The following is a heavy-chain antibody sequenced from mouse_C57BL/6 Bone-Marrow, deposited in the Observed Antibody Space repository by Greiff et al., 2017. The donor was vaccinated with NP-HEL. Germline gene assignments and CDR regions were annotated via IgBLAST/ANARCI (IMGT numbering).Heavy chain of an antibody. Sequence: EVQLQQSGPELVKPGASVKISCKASGYTFTDYYMNWVKQSHGKSLEWIGDINPNNGGTSYNQKFKGKATLTVDKSSSTSYMELRCLTSEDSAVYYCASPHYDGSSRDFDDWGQGTTLTVSS. CDR2: INPNNGGT. J-gene: IGHJ2*01. D-gene: IGHD1-1*01. CDR3: ASPHYDGSSRDFDD. V-gene: IGHV1-26*01. CDR1: GYTFTDYY.